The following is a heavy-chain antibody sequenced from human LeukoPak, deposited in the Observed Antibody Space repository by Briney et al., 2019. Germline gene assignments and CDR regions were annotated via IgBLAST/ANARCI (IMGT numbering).Heavy chain of an antibody. Sequence: QPGRSLRLSCAASGFTFHDYGMHWVRQAPGKGLEWVSGISWNSNSIGYADSVKGRFTISRDNAKNSLYLQMNNLRAEDTALYYCAKDEGNGDFGDYYYGMDVWGQGTTVTISS. CDR1: GFTFHDYG. J-gene: IGHJ6*02. V-gene: IGHV3-9*01. CDR3: AKDEGNGDFGDYYYGMDV. CDR2: ISWNSNSI. D-gene: IGHD3-10*01.